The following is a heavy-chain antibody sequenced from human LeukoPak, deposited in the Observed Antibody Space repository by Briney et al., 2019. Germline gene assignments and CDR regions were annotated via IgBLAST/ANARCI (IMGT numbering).Heavy chain of an antibody. J-gene: IGHJ6*04. CDR2: ISAYNGNT. Sequence: ASVKVSCKASGYTLTSYGISWVRQAPGQGLEWMGWISAYNGNTNYAQKLQGRVTMTTDTSTSTAYMELRSLRSDDTAVYYCARDSGFMVRGVIIRPSMGMDVWGKGTTVTVSS. V-gene: IGHV1-18*04. D-gene: IGHD3-10*01. CDR3: ARDSGFMVRGVIIRPSMGMDV. CDR1: GYTLTSYG.